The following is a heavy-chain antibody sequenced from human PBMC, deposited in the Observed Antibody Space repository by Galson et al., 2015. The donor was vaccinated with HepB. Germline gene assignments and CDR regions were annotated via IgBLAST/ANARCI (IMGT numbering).Heavy chain of an antibody. J-gene: IGHJ4*02. V-gene: IGHV3-11*06. D-gene: IGHD3-22*01. CDR3: ARVGYYYDSSGAPPDY. Sequence: SLRLSCAASGFTFSDYDMSWIRQAPGKGLEWVSYISSSSSYTNYADSVKGRFTISRDNAKNSLYLQMNSLRAEDTAVYYCARVGYYYDSSGAPPDYWGQGTLVTVSS. CDR1: GFTFSDYD. CDR2: ISSSSSYT.